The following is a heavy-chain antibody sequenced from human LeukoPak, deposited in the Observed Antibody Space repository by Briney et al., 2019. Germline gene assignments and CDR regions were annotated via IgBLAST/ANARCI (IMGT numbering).Heavy chain of an antibody. CDR3: ARGRFVLVPSLERWYFDL. J-gene: IGHJ2*01. V-gene: IGHV3-13*01. D-gene: IGHD2-8*02. Sequence: PGGSLRLSCTASGFTFRNYDMHWVRQTTDKGLEWVSGIGTEDDTFYPDSVKSRFNISSENATNSFYLQMNSLRAGDTAVYYCARGRFVLVPSLERWYFDLWGRGTLVTVSS. CDR2: IGTEDDT. CDR1: GFTFRNYD.